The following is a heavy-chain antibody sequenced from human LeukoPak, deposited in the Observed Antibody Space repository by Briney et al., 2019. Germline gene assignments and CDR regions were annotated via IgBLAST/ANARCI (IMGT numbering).Heavy chain of an antibody. CDR3: ARDRDSSSLQEYYYGMDV. Sequence: QPGGSLRLSCAASGFTFSSYAMHWVRQAPGKGLEWVSYISSSGNIIYYADSVKGRFTISRDNAKNSLYLQMNSLRAEDTAVYYCARDRDSSSLQEYYYGMDVWGQGTTVTVSS. D-gene: IGHD6-6*01. CDR1: GFTFSSYA. CDR2: ISSSGNII. J-gene: IGHJ6*02. V-gene: IGHV3-48*03.